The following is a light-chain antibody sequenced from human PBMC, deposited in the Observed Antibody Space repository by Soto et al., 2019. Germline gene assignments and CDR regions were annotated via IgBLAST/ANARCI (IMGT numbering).Light chain of an antibody. CDR3: QQYNNWPPYT. V-gene: IGKV3-15*01. Sequence: EIVMTQSPATLSVSPGERATLSCRASQRISNNLAWYQQKAGQAPRLLIYGASTRATGIPARFSGSGSETEFTLTISSLQSEDFAVYYCQQYNNWPPYTVGQGTKVDIK. CDR2: GAS. CDR1: QRISNN. J-gene: IGKJ2*01.